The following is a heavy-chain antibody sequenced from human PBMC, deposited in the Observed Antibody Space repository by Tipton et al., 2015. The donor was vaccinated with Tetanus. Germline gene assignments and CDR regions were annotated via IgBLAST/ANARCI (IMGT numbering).Heavy chain of an antibody. Sequence: LRLSCTVSGGSISTYYWSWIRQPAGKGLEWIGRIYTSGSTNYNPSLKRRVTMSVDTSNNQFSLKLSSVTAADTAVYYCAGGGKLGLGYFDLWGRGTLATVSS. D-gene: IGHD7-27*01. CDR2: IYTSGST. CDR3: AGGGKLGLGYFDL. V-gene: IGHV4-4*07. J-gene: IGHJ2*01. CDR1: GGSISTYY.